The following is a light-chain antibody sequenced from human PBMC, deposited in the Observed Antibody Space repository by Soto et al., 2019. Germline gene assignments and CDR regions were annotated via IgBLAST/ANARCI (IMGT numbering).Light chain of an antibody. CDR3: AAWDDSLSGRV. V-gene: IGLV1-47*01. CDR1: SSNIGSNY. CDR2: SND. Sequence: QSVLTQPPSASGTPGQRVTISCSGSSSNIGSNYVYWYQQLPGTAPKLLIYSNDQRPSGVPDRFSGSKSGTSASLAISGLRSDDEAEYCCAAWDDSLSGRVFCGGTELTVL. J-gene: IGLJ3*02.